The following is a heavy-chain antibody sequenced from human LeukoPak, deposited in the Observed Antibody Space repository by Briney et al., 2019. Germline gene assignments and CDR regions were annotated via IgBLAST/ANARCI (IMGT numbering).Heavy chain of an antibody. CDR3: ARENSNDRDHYFDS. CDR1: GASIRRADYY. J-gene: IGHJ4*02. CDR2: IYNSGST. Sequence: SETLSLTCTVSGASIRRADYYWGWIRQSPGKGLEWIGSIYNSGSTYDNPSLQSRVTTSVDTPKNQFFLKLSSVNAAAPACVFCARENSNDRDHYFDSWGQGTQVTVSS. V-gene: IGHV4-39*07. D-gene: IGHD1-14*01.